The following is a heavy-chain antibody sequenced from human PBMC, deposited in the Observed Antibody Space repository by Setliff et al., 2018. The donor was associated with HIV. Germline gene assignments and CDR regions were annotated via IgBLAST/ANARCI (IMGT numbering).Heavy chain of an antibody. Sequence: KPSETLSLTCAVYGGSFSGYYWSWIRQPPGKGLEWIGEINHSGSTNYNPSLKSRVTISVDTSKNQFSLKLSSVTAADTAVYYCARVVDADYLDYWGQGTPVTVSS. CDR1: GGSFSGYY. CDR2: INHSGST. V-gene: IGHV4-34*01. CDR3: ARVVDADYLDY. J-gene: IGHJ4*02. D-gene: IGHD2-15*01.